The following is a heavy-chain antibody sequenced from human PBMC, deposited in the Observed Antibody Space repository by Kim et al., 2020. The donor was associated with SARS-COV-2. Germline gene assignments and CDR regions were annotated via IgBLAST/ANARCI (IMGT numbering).Heavy chain of an antibody. V-gene: IGHV3-30*18. CDR3: AKENDCGVNLQCDS. J-gene: IGHJ5*01. CDR1: GFSFSRYG. D-gene: IGHD2-21*01. CDR2: IAFDGTVQ. Sequence: GGSLRLSCEGSGFSFSRYGMQWVRQAPGKGLDWVGVIAFDGTVQYYGNSVKDRFTISRDNSRNTVSLQMNSLRPEDTAVYYCAKENDCGVNLQCDSW.